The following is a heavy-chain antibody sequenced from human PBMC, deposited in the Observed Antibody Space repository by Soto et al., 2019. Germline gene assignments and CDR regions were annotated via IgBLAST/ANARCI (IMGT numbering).Heavy chain of an antibody. D-gene: IGHD3-10*01. CDR2: IIPIFGTA. CDR1: GGTFSSYA. Sequence: QVQLVQSGAEVKKPGSSVKVSCKASGGTFSSYAISWVRQAPGQGLEWMGGIIPIFGTANYAQKFQGRVTITADESTSTAYMELSSLRSEDTAVYYCARDRRLYYYGSGSYRYYGMDVWGQGTTVTVSS. J-gene: IGHJ6*02. CDR3: ARDRRLYYYGSGSYRYYGMDV. V-gene: IGHV1-69*01.